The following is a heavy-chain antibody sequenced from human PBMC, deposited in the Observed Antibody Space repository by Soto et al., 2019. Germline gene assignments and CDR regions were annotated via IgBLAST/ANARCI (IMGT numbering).Heavy chain of an antibody. D-gene: IGHD3-22*01. Sequence: HPGGSLRLSCAASGFTFSSYAMHWVRQAPGKGLEWVAVISYDGSNKYYADSVKGRFTISRDNSKNTLYLQMNSLRAEDTAVYYCASFSHYYDSSRYYLNWFDPWGQATLVTVSS. CDR1: GFTFSSYA. CDR3: ASFSHYYDSSRYYLNWFDP. J-gene: IGHJ5*02. V-gene: IGHV3-30-3*01. CDR2: ISYDGSNK.